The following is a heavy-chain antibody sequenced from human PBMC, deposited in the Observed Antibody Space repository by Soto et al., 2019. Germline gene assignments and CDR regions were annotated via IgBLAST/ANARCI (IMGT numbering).Heavy chain of an antibody. D-gene: IGHD1-26*01. Sequence: EVQLVESGGGLVLPGGSLRLSCAASGFTFTDYWMSWVRQAPGKGLEWVANLNQDGSQKNCVDSLKGGFTISRDNAKSSVYLQLNSLRAEDTAVYYCARDKFSGTYYVRGVTYFFDYWGQGALVTVST. V-gene: IGHV3-7*03. CDR3: ARDKFSGTYYVRGVTYFFDY. J-gene: IGHJ4*02. CDR1: GFTFTDYW. CDR2: LNQDGSQK.